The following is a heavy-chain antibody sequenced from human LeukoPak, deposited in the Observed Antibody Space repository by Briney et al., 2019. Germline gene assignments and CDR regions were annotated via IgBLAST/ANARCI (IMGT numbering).Heavy chain of an antibody. V-gene: IGHV1-69*01. CDR2: IIPIFGTA. CDR3: ARGPLVPAYYYYYYMDV. J-gene: IGHJ6*03. D-gene: IGHD2-8*02. CDR1: GGTFSSYA. Sequence: SVKVSCKASGGTFSSYAISWVRQAPGQGLEWMGGIIPIFGTANYAQKFQGRVTITADESTSTAYMELSSLRSEDTAVYYCARGPLVPAYYYYYYMDVWGKGTTVTVSS.